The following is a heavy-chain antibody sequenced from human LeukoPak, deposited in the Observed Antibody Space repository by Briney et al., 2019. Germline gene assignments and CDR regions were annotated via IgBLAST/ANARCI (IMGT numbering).Heavy chain of an antibody. CDR1: GFTFSNYG. Sequence: GGSLRLSCAASGFTFSNYGMYWVRQAPGKGLEWVSGLSGSGDITYYTDSVKGRLTISRDNSKNTLYLEMNNLRAEDTALYYCAKRGNAISFFDPWGQGTLVTVSS. V-gene: IGHV3-23*01. D-gene: IGHD2/OR15-2a*01. CDR2: LSGSGDIT. CDR3: AKRGNAISFFDP. J-gene: IGHJ5*02.